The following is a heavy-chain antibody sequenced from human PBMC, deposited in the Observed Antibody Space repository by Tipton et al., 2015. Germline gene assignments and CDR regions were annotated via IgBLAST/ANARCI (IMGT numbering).Heavy chain of an antibody. J-gene: IGHJ2*01. D-gene: IGHD3-22*01. CDR3: ARDDGRYYDSSGLSWSFDL. CDR2: ISHSGNT. CDR1: AYSITSDYY. V-gene: IGHV4-38-2*02. Sequence: TLSLTCAVSAYSITSDYYWGWIRQPPGKGLEWIGSISHSGNTYYNPSLKSRVTISVDTSKNQFSLKLSSETAADTAVYYCARDDGRYYDSSGLSWSFDLWGRGTLVTVSS.